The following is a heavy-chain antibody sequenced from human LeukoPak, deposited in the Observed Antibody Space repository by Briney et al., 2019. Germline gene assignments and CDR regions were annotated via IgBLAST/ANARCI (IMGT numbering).Heavy chain of an antibody. CDR2: IIPIFGTA. CDR1: GGTFSSYA. J-gene: IGHJ4*02. D-gene: IGHD2-2*01. Sequence: SVKVSCKASGGTFSSYAISWVRQAPGQGLEWMGGIIPIFGTANYAQKLQGRVTITADESTSTAYMELSSLRSEDTAVYYCARNVFSGYCSSTSCSPFDYWGQGTLVTVSS. CDR3: ARNVFSGYCSSTSCSPFDY. V-gene: IGHV1-69*13.